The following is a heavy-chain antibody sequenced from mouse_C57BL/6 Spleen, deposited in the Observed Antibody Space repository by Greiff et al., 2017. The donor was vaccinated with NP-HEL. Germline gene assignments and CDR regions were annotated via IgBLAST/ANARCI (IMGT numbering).Heavy chain of an antibody. CDR2: IFLGSGST. D-gene: IGHD2-5*01. CDR3: ASSYYSNPRFAY. CDR1: GYTFPDYY. Sequence: QVQLKESGPELVKPGASVKISCKASGYTFPDYYINWVKQRPGQGLEWIGWIFLGSGSTYSNKKLKGKATLTVDKSSSTAYMLLSSLTSEDSAVYFCASSYYSNPRFAYWGQGTLVTVSA. V-gene: IGHV1-75*01. J-gene: IGHJ3*01.